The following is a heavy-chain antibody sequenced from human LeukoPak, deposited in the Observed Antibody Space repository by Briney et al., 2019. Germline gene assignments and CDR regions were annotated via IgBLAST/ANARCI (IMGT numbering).Heavy chain of an antibody. CDR3: ARGDYYDSSGYQSPSFDY. J-gene: IGHJ4*02. V-gene: IGHV4-59*01. D-gene: IGHD3-22*01. Sequence: SETLSLTCSVSGGSISNYYWTWIRQPPGKGLEWIGYIYYSGITNYNPSLKSRVTISVDTSKNQFSLKLSSVTAADTAVYYCARGDYYDSSGYQSPSFDYWGQGTLVTVSS. CDR1: GGSISNYY. CDR2: IYYSGIT.